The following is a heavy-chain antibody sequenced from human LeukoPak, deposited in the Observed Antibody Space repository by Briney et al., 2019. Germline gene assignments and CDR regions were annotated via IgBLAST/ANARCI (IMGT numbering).Heavy chain of an antibody. Sequence: PGGSLRLSCAASGFTFDDYAMHWVRQAPGKGLEWVSGISWNSGSIGYADSVKGRFTISRDNAKNSLYLQMNSLRAEDTALYYCVKDGSWLQLRYFDLWGRGTLVTVSS. D-gene: IGHD5-24*01. J-gene: IGHJ2*01. CDR3: VKDGSWLQLRYFDL. CDR2: ISWNSGSI. V-gene: IGHV3-9*01. CDR1: GFTFDDYA.